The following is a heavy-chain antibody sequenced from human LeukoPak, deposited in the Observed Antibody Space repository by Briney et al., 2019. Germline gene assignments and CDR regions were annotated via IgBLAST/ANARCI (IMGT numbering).Heavy chain of an antibody. CDR1: SGSFSGYF. V-gene: IGHV4-34*01. CDR2: INRSGST. CDR3: ARGIVGPTYFDY. Sequence: SETLSLTCVVYSGSFSGYFWSWIRQPPGKGLEWIEEINRSGSTNYNPSLKSRVTISVDTSKNQFSLKLSSVTAADTAVYYCARGIVGPTYFDYWGQGTLVTVSS. J-gene: IGHJ4*02. D-gene: IGHD1-26*01.